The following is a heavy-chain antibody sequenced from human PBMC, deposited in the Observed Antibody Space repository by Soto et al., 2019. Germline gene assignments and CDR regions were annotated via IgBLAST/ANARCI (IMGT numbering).Heavy chain of an antibody. CDR2: MNQDGSQI. V-gene: IGHV3-7*01. CDR1: GFTFISYS. CDR3: ARDRGTNTPDY. Sequence: GGSLILSCAAYGFTFISYSTNWVRQAPGKGLEWVAYMNQDGSQIYYVDSLRGRFTISRDNAKNSLYLQMNSLRVDDTAVYYCARDRGTNTPDYWGQGT. J-gene: IGHJ4*02. D-gene: IGHD1-1*01.